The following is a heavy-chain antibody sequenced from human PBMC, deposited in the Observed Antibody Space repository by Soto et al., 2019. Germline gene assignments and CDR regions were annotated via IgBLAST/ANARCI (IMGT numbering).Heavy chain of an antibody. D-gene: IGHD6-19*01. CDR3: TRDRGEQWLVPTDY. V-gene: IGHV3-49*05. Sequence: EVQLVESGGGLVKLGRSLRLSCTASGFTFGDYAMSWYRQAPGKGLEWVGFIRSKVYGGTTEYAASVKGRFIISRDDSKSIAYLQMNSLKIEDTGVYYCTRDRGEQWLVPTDYWGQGTLVTVSS. CDR1: GFTFGDYA. CDR2: IRSKVYGGTT. J-gene: IGHJ4*02.